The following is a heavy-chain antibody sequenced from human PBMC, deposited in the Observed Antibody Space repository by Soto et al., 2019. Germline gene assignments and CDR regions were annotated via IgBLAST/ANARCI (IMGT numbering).Heavy chain of an antibody. V-gene: IGHV1-69*19. J-gene: IGHJ4*02. D-gene: IGHD3-10*01. Sequence: QVQLVQSGAEMKKPGSSVKVSCQSSGGTFNTYAMNWVRQAPGQGPEWMGDISPMFGAANYEPKFQGRVTITADASTGTSYMQLSSLTSEATALYFCAREVQVHTPAFVYWGQGTLVTVSS. CDR1: GGTFNTYA. CDR3: AREVQVHTPAFVY. CDR2: ISPMFGAA.